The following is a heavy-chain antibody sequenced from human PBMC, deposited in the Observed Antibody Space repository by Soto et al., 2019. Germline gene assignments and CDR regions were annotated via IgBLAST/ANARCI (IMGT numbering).Heavy chain of an antibody. Sequence: ASVKVSCKASGYIFSNFAISWVRQAPGQGLEWMGWISAYTGKTSHAQKFQGRVTMTTDTSTSTAYMELRSLTSDDTAVYFCARASWDIVVVVAATGIDYWGQGTLVTVSS. CDR2: ISAYTGKT. D-gene: IGHD2-15*01. V-gene: IGHV1-18*01. CDR1: GYIFSNFA. CDR3: ARASWDIVVVVAATGIDY. J-gene: IGHJ4*02.